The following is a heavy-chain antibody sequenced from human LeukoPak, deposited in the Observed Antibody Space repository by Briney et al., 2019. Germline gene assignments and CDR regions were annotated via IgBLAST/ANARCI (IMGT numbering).Heavy chain of an antibody. Sequence: SVKVSCKASGGTFSSYAISWVRQAPGQGLEWMGGIIPIFGTANYTQKFQGRVTITTDESTSTAYMELSSLRSEDTAVYYCATQYYYDSSGDYWGQGTLVTVSS. CDR1: GGTFSSYA. CDR2: IIPIFGTA. V-gene: IGHV1-69*05. CDR3: ATQYYYDSSGDY. D-gene: IGHD3-22*01. J-gene: IGHJ4*02.